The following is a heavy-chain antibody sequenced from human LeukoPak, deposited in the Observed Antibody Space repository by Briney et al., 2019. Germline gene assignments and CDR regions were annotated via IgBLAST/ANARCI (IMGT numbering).Heavy chain of an antibody. D-gene: IGHD4-17*01. CDR2: ISTSSSYI. CDR1: GITFSSYS. V-gene: IGHV3-21*01. Sequence: GGSLRLSRAASGITFSSYSMNWVRQAPGKGLEWVSSISTSSSYIYYADSVKGRFTISRDNAKNSLYLQMNSLRAEDTAVYYCARRYGDYVGSFEYWGQGTQVTVSS. CDR3: ARRYGDYVGSFEY. J-gene: IGHJ4*02.